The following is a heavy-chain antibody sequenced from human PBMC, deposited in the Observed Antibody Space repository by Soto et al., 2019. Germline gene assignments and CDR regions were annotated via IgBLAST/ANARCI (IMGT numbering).Heavy chain of an antibody. D-gene: IGHD3-10*01. Sequence: SVKVSCKASGGTFSSYAISWVRQAPGQGLEWMGGIIPIFGTANYAQKFQGRVTITADESTSTAYMELSSLRSEDTAVYYCARAHGSGSYQGYYYGMDVWGQGTTVTVSS. J-gene: IGHJ6*02. CDR1: GGTFSSYA. V-gene: IGHV1-69*13. CDR3: ARAHGSGSYQGYYYGMDV. CDR2: IIPIFGTA.